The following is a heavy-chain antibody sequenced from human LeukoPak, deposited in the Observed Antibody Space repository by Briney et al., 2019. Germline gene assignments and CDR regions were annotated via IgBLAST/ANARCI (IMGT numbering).Heavy chain of an antibody. CDR1: GGSFSGYY. J-gene: IGHJ6*02. Sequence: SETLSLTCAVYGGSFSGYYWSWIRQPPGKGLEWIGEINHSGSTNYNPSLKSRVTISVDTSKNQFSLKLSSVTAADTAVYYCARDRVAAASNYYGMDVWGQGTTVTVSS. D-gene: IGHD2-15*01. CDR2: INHSGST. CDR3: ARDRVAAASNYYGMDV. V-gene: IGHV4-34*01.